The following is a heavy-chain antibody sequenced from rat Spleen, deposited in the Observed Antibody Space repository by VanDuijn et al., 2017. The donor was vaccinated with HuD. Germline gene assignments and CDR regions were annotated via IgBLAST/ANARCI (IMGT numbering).Heavy chain of an antibody. D-gene: IGHD1-11*01. CDR2: INYDATST. J-gene: IGHJ4*01. V-gene: IGHV5-29*01. Sequence: EVQLVESGGGLVQPGRSLKLSCEASGFTFSNYGMAWVRQAPRKGLEWVATINYDATSTHYRDSVKGRFTISRDNAKSTLYLQMDSLRSEDTATYYCARRTTAHVMDAWGQGASVTVSS. CDR1: GFTFSNYG. CDR3: ARRTTAHVMDA.